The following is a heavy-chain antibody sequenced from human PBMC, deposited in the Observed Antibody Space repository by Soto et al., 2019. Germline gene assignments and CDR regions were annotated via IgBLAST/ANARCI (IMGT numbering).Heavy chain of an antibody. D-gene: IGHD3-16*01. CDR2: ISYDGSNK. J-gene: IGHJ4*02. CDR1: GFTFSSYG. Sequence: VGSLRLSCAASGFTFSSYGMHWVRQAPGKGLEWVAVISYDGSNKYYADSVKGRFTISRDNSKNTLYLQMNSLRAEDTAVYYCAKDQDYVFGSWRYFDYWGQGTLVTVSS. V-gene: IGHV3-30*18. CDR3: AKDQDYVFGSWRYFDY.